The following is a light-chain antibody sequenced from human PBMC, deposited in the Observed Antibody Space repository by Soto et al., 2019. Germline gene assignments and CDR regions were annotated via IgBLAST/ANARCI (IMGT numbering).Light chain of an antibody. CDR2: DTS. V-gene: IGKV3-20*01. Sequence: EIVMAQSPATLSVSPGERAALSCRASQSVTNTYVAWYQQKPGQAPRLLIYDTSSRATGIPDRFSGSGSGTDFTLTISRLEPEDFAVFYCQQYGTSEIIFGQGTRLEI. J-gene: IGKJ5*01. CDR1: QSVTNTY. CDR3: QQYGTSEII.